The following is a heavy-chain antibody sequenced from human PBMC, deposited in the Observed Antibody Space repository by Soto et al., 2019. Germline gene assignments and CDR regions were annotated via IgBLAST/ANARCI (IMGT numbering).Heavy chain of an antibody. CDR2: ITWNGGSE. CDR3: VKHLGALVWSGELQQYFGLDV. Sequence: GGSLRLSCAASGFTFDDYAMHWVRQAPGRGLEWVASITWNGGSEGYADSVKGRFTISRDNADNSLYLQMNSLRPDDTALYYCVKHLGALVWSGELQQYFGLDVWGQGTTVTVSS. D-gene: IGHD3-10*01. J-gene: IGHJ6*02. CDR1: GFTFDDYA. V-gene: IGHV3-9*01.